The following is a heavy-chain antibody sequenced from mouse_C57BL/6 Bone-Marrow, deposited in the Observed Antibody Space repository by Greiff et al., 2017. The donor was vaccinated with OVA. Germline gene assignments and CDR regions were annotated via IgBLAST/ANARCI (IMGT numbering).Heavy chain of an antibody. D-gene: IGHD2-1*01. CDR1: GYTFTSYG. J-gene: IGHJ4*01. V-gene: IGHV1-81*01. Sequence: QVQLQQSGAELARPGASVKLSCKASGYTFTSYGISWVKQRTGQGLEWIGEIYPRSGNTYYNEKFKGKATLTADKSSSTAYMELRSLTSEDSAVYFCLSYYGNYHYYAMDYGGQGTSVTVSS. CDR2: IYPRSGNT. CDR3: LSYYGNYHYYAMDY.